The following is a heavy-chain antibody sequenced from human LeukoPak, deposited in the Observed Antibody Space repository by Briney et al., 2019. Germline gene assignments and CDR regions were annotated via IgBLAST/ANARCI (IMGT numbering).Heavy chain of an antibody. D-gene: IGHD1-26*01. CDR2: INPSGGST. CDR1: GYTFTSYY. J-gene: IGHJ5*02. V-gene: IGHV1-46*01. Sequence: ASVKVSCKASGYTFTSYYMHWVRQAPGQGLEWMGIINPSGGSTSYAQKFQGRVTMTRDTSTSTVYMELRSLRSEDTAVYYCAKESVPCSGSYTTWGQGTLVTVSS. CDR3: AKESVPCSGSYTT.